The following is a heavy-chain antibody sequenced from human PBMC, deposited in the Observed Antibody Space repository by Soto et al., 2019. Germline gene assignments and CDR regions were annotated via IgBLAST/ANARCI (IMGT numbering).Heavy chain of an antibody. V-gene: IGHV3-15*01. CDR2: IKSKPDGGST. Sequence: EVQLVESGGGLVKPGGSLRLSCAASGLTFTNAWMRWVRQAPGKGLEWVGRIKSKPDGGSTDYAAPVSGRFTISRDDSRNTLYLQMNSLKTEDTAVYYCATELRCEQNLAYWGQGALVTVSS. J-gene: IGHJ4*02. CDR1: GLTFTNAW. CDR3: ATELRCEQNLAY. D-gene: IGHD4-17*01.